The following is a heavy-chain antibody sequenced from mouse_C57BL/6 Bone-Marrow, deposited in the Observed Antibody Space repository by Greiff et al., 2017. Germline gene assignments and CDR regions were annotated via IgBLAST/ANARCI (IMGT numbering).Heavy chain of an antibody. V-gene: IGHV1-39*01. Sequence: EVKLVESGPELVKPGASVKISCKASGYSFTDYNMNWVKQSNGKSLEWIGVINPNYGTTSYNQKFKGKATLTVDQSSSTAYMQLNSLTSEDSAVYYCAREEITTVELDYWGQGTTLTVSS. CDR1: GYSFTDYN. J-gene: IGHJ2*01. CDR3: AREEITTVELDY. D-gene: IGHD1-1*01. CDR2: INPNYGTT.